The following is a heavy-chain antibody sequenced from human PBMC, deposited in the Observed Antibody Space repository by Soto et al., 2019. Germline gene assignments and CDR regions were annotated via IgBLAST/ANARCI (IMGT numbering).Heavy chain of an antibody. V-gene: IGHV4-59*08. CDR1: GGSISSYY. CDR2: IYYSGST. J-gene: IGHJ4*02. D-gene: IGHD4-17*01. CDR3: ARRYGPGFDY. Sequence: QVQLQESGPGLVKPSETLSLTCTVSGGSISSYYWSWIRQPPGKGLEWIGYIYYSGSTNYNPSLKIRFTISVDTSKNQFSLKLSSVTAADTAVYYCARRYGPGFDYWGQGTLVTVSS.